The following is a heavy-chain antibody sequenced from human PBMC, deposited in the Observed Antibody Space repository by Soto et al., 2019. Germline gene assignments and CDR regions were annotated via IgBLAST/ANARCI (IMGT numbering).Heavy chain of an antibody. J-gene: IGHJ6*02. CDR3: AKDVVVGATTGLGDYYYYYGMDV. CDR2: ISYDGSNK. D-gene: IGHD1-26*01. Sequence: QVQLVESGGGVVQPGRSLRLSCAASGFTFSSYGMHWVRQAPGKGLEWVAVISYDGSNKYYADSVKGRFTISRDNSENTLYLQMNSLRAEDTAVYYCAKDVVVGATTGLGDYYYYYGMDVWGQGNTVTVSS. CDR1: GFTFSSYG. V-gene: IGHV3-30*18.